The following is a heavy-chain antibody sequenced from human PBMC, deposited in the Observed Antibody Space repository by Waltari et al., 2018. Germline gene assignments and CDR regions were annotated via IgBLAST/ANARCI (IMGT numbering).Heavy chain of an antibody. Sequence: QVQLVQSGAEMRKPGSSVKVSCKASGGTFNTYAINWVRQAPGQGLEWMGGIVPILGVPNYAQKFQGRVTITADKFTSTAYMEMSRLTSEDTAVYFCARDGGDLVMNPSVGWFDPGGKGTQVTVSS. J-gene: IGHJ5*02. CDR2: IVPILGVP. CDR1: GGTFNTYA. D-gene: IGHD2-21*01. V-gene: IGHV1-69*04. CDR3: ARDGGDLVMNPSVGWFDP.